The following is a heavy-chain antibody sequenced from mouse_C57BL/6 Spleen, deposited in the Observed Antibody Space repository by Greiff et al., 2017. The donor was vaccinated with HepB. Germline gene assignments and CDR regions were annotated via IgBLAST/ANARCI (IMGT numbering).Heavy chain of an antibody. D-gene: IGHD1-1*01. Sequence: EVKLMESGEGLVKPGGSLKLSCAASGFTFSSYAMSWVRQTPEKRLEWVAYISSGGDYIYYADTVKGRFTISRDNARNTLYLQMSSLKSEDTAMYYCTREDYYSISYDTYWVHVTLFTVSA. CDR2: ISSGGDYI. J-gene: IGHJ3*01. V-gene: IGHV5-9-1*02. CDR3: TREDYYSISYDTY. CDR1: GFTFSSYA.